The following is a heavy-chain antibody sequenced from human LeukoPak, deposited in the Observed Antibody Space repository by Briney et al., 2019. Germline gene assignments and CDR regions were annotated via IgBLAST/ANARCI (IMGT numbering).Heavy chain of an antibody. Sequence: SETLSLTCAVYGGSFSGYYWSWIRQPPGEGREWIGEMNHSGSTNYNPSRKGRVTIPEDKSKTQFSLKLGPVTAADTAVYYCARGGDSSGWYGDFDYWGQGTLVTVSS. D-gene: IGHD6-19*01. V-gene: IGHV4-34*01. J-gene: IGHJ4*02. CDR1: GGSFSGYY. CDR3: ARGGDSSGWYGDFDY. CDR2: MNHSGST.